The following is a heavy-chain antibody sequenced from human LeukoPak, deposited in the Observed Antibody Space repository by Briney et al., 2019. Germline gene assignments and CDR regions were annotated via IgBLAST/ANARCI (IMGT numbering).Heavy chain of an antibody. CDR3: ARQGIVATFLAF. CDR1: GGSIRSSSYY. Sequence: KPSETLSLTCTVSGGSIRSSSYYWGWIRQPPGKGLEWIGSIYYSESAYYNPSLKSRVTISIDTSKNQFSLKLSAVTAADTAVYYCARQGIVATFLAFWGQGTLVTVSS. J-gene: IGHJ4*02. V-gene: IGHV4-39*01. CDR2: IYYSESA. D-gene: IGHD5-12*01.